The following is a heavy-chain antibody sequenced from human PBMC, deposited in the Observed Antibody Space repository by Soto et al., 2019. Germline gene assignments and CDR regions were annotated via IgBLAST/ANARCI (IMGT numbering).Heavy chain of an antibody. CDR1: GSTFSSDA. CDR3: AKSSLQYVLDF. CDR2: ISSSGGAT. Sequence: GGSLRLSCTVSGSTFSSDAMSWVGQVPGKGLEWVSSISSSGGATYYADSVKGRFTISRDNSKNMVFLQMNSLRAEDTALYYSAKSSLQYVLDFWGQGTLVTVSS. V-gene: IGHV3-23*01. D-gene: IGHD2-15*01. J-gene: IGHJ4*02.